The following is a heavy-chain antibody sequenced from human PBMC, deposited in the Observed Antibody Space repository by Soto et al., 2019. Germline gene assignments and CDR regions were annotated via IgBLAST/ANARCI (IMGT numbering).Heavy chain of an antibody. CDR2: IYYSGST. CDR3: ACMNDYDFWCGYPVHAPSMSFDY. CDR1: GGSISSGDYY. J-gene: IGHJ4*02. D-gene: IGHD3-3*01. Sequence: SETLSLTCTVSGGSISSGDYYWSWTRQPPGKGLEWIGYIYYSGSTYYNPSLKSRVTISVDTSKNQFSLKLSSVTAADTAVYYCACMNDYDFWCGYPVHAPSMSFDYWGQGTLVTVSS. V-gene: IGHV4-30-4*01.